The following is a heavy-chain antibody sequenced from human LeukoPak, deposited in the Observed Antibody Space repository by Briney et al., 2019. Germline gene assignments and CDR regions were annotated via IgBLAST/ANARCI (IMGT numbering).Heavy chain of an antibody. D-gene: IGHD1-26*01. CDR3: TTTDY. CDR1: GFTFSSYW. J-gene: IGHJ4*02. V-gene: IGHV3-7*01. Sequence: GGSLRLSCAAPGFTFSSYWMSWVRQAPGKGLEWVANIKQDGSEKYYVDSVKGRFTISRDNAKNSLYLQMNSLRAEDTAVYYCTTTDYWGQGTLVTVSS. CDR2: IKQDGSEK.